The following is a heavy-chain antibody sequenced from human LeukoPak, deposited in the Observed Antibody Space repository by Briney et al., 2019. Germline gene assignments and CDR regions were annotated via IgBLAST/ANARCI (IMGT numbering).Heavy chain of an antibody. D-gene: IGHD3/OR15-3a*01. CDR2: ISSSSSYI. J-gene: IGHJ6*02. CDR1: GFTFSSYS. Sequence: PWGVLRLSCAASGFTFSSYSMNWVRQAPGKGLEWVSSISSSSSYIYYADSVKGRFTISRDNAKNSLYLQMNSLRAEDTAVYYCARDHPWTRYYYYGMDVWGQGTTVTVSS. CDR3: ARDHPWTRYYYYGMDV. V-gene: IGHV3-21*04.